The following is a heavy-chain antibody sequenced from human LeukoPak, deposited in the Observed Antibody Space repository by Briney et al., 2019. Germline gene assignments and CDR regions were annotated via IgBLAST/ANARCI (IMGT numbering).Heavy chain of an antibody. J-gene: IGHJ4*02. CDR2: IYPGDSDT. D-gene: IGHD6-19*01. CDR1: GYTFTSYW. V-gene: IGHV5-51*01. Sequence: GESLKISCKGSGYTFTSYWIAWVRQMPEKGLEWRGVIYPGDSDTRYSPSFQGQVTISADQSISTAYLQWSSLKTSDTAMYYCARPGGNGWMYYFDYWGQGTQVTVSS. CDR3: ARPGGNGWMYYFDY.